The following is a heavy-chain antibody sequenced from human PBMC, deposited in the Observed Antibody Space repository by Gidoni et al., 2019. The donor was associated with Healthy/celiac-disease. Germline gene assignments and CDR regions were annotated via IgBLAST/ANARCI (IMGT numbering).Heavy chain of an antibody. CDR1: GFTFSSYA. V-gene: IGHV3-23*04. Sequence: EVQLVESGGGLVQPGGSLRLSCAASGFTFSSYAMSWVRQAPGKGLEWVSAISGSGGSTYYADSVKGRFTISRDNSKNTLYLQMNSLRAEDTAVYYCAKDPFYYYDSSGYSNDAFDIWGQGTMVTVSS. CDR3: AKDPFYYYDSSGYSNDAFDI. D-gene: IGHD3-22*01. CDR2: ISGSGGST. J-gene: IGHJ3*02.